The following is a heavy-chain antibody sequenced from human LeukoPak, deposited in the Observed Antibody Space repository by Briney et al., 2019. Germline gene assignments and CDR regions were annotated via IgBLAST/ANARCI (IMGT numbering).Heavy chain of an antibody. V-gene: IGHV1-2*02. J-gene: IGHJ4*02. CDR1: GYTFTVYY. D-gene: IGHD2-21*02. Sequence: EASVTVSCKASGYTFTVYYMHWVRQAPGQGLEWMGWINPNSGGTNYAQKFQGRVTMTRDTSISTAYMELSRLRSDDTAVYYCARGVVTATISNWGQGTLVTVSS. CDR2: INPNSGGT. CDR3: ARGVVTATISN.